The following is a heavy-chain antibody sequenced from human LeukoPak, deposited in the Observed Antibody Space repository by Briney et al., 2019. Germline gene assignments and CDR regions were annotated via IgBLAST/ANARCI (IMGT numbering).Heavy chain of an antibody. CDR3: ASVGRGDYYYGMDV. CDR2: INAGNGNT. V-gene: IGHV1-3*01. CDR1: GYTFTSFA. D-gene: IGHD3-10*01. Sequence: ASVTVSCKASGYTFTSFAMHWVRQAPGQRLEWMGWINAGNGNTKYSQKFQGRVTITRDTSASTAYMELSSLRSEDTAVYYCASVGRGDYYYGMDVWGQGTTVTVSS. J-gene: IGHJ6*02.